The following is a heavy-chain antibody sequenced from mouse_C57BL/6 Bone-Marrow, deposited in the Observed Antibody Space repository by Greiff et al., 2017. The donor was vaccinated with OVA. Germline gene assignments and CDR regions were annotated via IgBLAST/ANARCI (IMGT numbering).Heavy chain of an antibody. CDR1: GYTFTDYY. Sequence: EVQLQQSGPELVKPGASVKISCKASGYTFTDYYMNWVKQSHGKSLEWIGDINPNNGGTSYNQKFKGKATLTVDKSSSTAYMELRSLTSEDSAVYYCARSELGGYFDYWGQGTTLTVSS. V-gene: IGHV1-26*01. CDR3: ARSELGGYFDY. D-gene: IGHD4-1*01. J-gene: IGHJ2*01. CDR2: INPNNGGT.